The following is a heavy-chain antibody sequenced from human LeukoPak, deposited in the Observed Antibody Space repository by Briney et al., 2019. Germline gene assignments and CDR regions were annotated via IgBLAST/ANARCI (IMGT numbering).Heavy chain of an antibody. CDR1: GYTFTSYD. CDR3: ARGPDTAMVDY. D-gene: IGHD5-18*01. CDR2: MNPNSGNT. Sequence: ASVKVSCKASGYTFTSYDINWVRQATGQGLEWMGWMNPNSGNTGYAQKFQGRVAMTRNTSISTAYMELSSLRSEDTAVYYCARGPDTAMVDYWGQGTLVNVSS. J-gene: IGHJ4*02. V-gene: IGHV1-8*01.